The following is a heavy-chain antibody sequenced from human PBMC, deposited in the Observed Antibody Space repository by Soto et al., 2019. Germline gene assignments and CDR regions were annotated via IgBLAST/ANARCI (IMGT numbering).Heavy chain of an antibody. Sequence: ASVKVSCKVSGYTLTGTSMHWVRQSPGKGLEWMGGFDPEDAETFYAQKFQGRVTMTEDTSTDTAYMELSSLRSEDTAVYYCATGLAYCGGDCQDWFDPWGQGTLVTV. J-gene: IGHJ5*02. CDR3: ATGLAYCGGDCQDWFDP. CDR1: GYTLTGTS. D-gene: IGHD2-21*02. CDR2: FDPEDAET. V-gene: IGHV1-24*01.